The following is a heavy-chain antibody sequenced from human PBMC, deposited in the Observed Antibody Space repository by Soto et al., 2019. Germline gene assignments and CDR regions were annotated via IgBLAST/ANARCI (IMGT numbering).Heavy chain of an antibody. J-gene: IGHJ3*02. D-gene: IGHD2-15*01. V-gene: IGHV4-34*01. CDR3: ARDSFCSGGSCDSDAFDI. CDR1: GGSFSGYY. CDR2: INHSGST. Sequence: QVQLQQWGAGLLKPSETLSLTCAVYGGSFSGYYWSWIRQPPGKGLAWIGEINHSGSTNYNPSLKSRVTISVDTSKNQFSLKLSSVTAADTAVYYCARDSFCSGGSCDSDAFDIWGQGTMVTVSS.